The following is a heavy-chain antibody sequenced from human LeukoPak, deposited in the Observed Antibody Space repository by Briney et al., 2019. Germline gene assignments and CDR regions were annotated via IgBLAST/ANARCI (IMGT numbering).Heavy chain of an antibody. Sequence: KTSETLSLTCTVSGASFSSGDQYWNWICQSPGKGLEWIGCIYYGGTTYYNPSLKSRLTISVDTSKNQFSLRLSSVTAADTAVYFCARVGGLAVAGTSNWFGPWGLGTLVIVSS. D-gene: IGHD6-19*01. CDR2: IYYGGTT. CDR1: GASFSSGDQY. CDR3: ARVGGLAVAGTSNWFGP. V-gene: IGHV4-39*07. J-gene: IGHJ5*02.